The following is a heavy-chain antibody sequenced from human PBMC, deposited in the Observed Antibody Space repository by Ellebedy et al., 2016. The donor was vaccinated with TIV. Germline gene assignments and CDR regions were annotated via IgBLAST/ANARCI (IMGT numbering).Heavy chain of an antibody. J-gene: IGHJ2*01. CDR1: GFTFTNYA. CDR2: ISYDEANE. Sequence: GESLKISCAASGFTFTNYAMHWVRQTPGKGLEWVALISYDEANEDYAASVKGRFTISRDNSKNTLYLQMNSLRPDDTAFYYCARATNNYDDRLGKRYFNLWGRGTLVTVSS. V-gene: IGHV3-30-3*01. CDR3: ARATNNYDDRLGKRYFNL. D-gene: IGHD3-16*01.